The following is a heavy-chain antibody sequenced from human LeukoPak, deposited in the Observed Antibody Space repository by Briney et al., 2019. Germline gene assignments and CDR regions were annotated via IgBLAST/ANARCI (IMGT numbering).Heavy chain of an antibody. Sequence: TSETLSLTCTVSGGSISSSSYYWGWIRQPPGKGLEWIGSIYYSGSTNYNPSLKSRVTISVDTSKNQFSLKLSSVTAADTAVYYCARWVLVKDHYDILTGYYRSRWYFDLWGRGTLVTVSS. J-gene: IGHJ2*01. V-gene: IGHV4-39*07. CDR1: GGSISSSSYY. CDR2: IYYSGST. D-gene: IGHD3-9*01. CDR3: ARWVLVKDHYDILTGYYRSRWYFDL.